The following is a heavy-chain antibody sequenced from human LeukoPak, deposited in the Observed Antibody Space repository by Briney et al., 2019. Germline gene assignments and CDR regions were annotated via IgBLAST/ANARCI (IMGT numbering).Heavy chain of an antibody. CDR3: ARGGSSWYEFDP. Sequence: SETLSLTCTVSGGSISSYYWSWLRQPPGEGLEWFGYIYYSGSTNYNPYLKSRVTISGDKSKNQFSLKLSSVTAADTAVYYCARGGSSWYEFDPWGQGTLVTVSS. D-gene: IGHD6-13*01. CDR1: GGSISSYY. CDR2: IYYSGST. V-gene: IGHV4-59*01. J-gene: IGHJ5*02.